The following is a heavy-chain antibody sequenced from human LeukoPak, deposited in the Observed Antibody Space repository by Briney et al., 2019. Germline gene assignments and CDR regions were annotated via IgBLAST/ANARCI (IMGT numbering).Heavy chain of an antibody. D-gene: IGHD2-2*01. CDR1: GGTFSTSV. CDR2: IIPIIDVA. J-gene: IGHJ4*02. V-gene: IGHV1-69*04. Sequence: SVKVSCKASGGTFSTSVITWVRQAPGQGLEWMGRIIPIIDVAKAAQRFRDRVTITADKSTSTAYMELSSLRSDDTAVYYCATDGTLHCSSTSCYLDYWGQGTLVTVSS. CDR3: ATDGTLHCSSTSCYLDY.